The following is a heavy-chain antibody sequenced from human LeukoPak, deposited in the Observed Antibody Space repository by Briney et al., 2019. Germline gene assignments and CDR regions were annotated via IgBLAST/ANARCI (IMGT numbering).Heavy chain of an antibody. CDR1: GFTFSSYW. CDR2: INSDGSST. Sequence: PGGSLRLSCAASGFTFSSYWMHWVRQAPGKGLVWVSRINSDGSSTSYADSVKGRFTISRDNAKNTLYLQMNSLRAEDTAVYYCAKDRRTRFLEWLLLGYWGQGTLVTVSS. V-gene: IGHV3-74*01. J-gene: IGHJ4*02. CDR3: AKDRRTRFLEWLLLGY. D-gene: IGHD3-3*01.